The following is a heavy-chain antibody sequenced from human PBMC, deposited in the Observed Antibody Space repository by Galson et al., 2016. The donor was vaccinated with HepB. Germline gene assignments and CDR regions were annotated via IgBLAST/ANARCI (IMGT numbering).Heavy chain of an antibody. CDR2: FSAYNGNT. CDR1: GYTFISHS. Sequence: SVKVSCKASGYTFISHSISWVRQAPGQGLEWMGWFSAYNGNTQSAQKFQGRISMTTDSSTSTAYMELRSLRSDDTAIYYFARVEKSITWYPRSFDYLGQGSLVTVSS. CDR3: ARVEKSITWYPRSFDY. D-gene: IGHD6-13*01. J-gene: IGHJ4*02. V-gene: IGHV1-18*01.